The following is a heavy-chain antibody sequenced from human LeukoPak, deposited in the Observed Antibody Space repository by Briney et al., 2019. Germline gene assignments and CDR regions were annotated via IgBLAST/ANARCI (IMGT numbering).Heavy chain of an antibody. J-gene: IGHJ6*03. CDR1: GYVFTSYG. CDR3: ARSGGSSSEDYYYYYYMDV. Sequence: GASVKVSCKASGYVFTSYGINWVRQATGQGLEWMGWMDPQKGNTGSAQKFQGRVTMTRDMSTSTVYMELSSLRSEDTAVYYCARSGGSSSEDYYYYYYMDVWGKGTTVTVSS. V-gene: IGHV1-8*01. CDR2: MDPQKGNT. D-gene: IGHD2-15*01.